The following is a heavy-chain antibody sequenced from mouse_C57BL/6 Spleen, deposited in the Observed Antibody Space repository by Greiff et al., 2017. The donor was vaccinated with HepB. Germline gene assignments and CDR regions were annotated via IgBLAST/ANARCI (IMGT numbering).Heavy chain of an antibody. Sequence: QVHVKQSGAELVRPGASVTLSCKASGYTFTDYEMHWVKQTPVHGLEWIGAIDPETGGTAYNQKFKGKAILTADKSSSTAYMELRSLTSEDSAVDFCTRVGYWGQGTLVTVSA. V-gene: IGHV1-15*01. CDR2: IDPETGGT. J-gene: IGHJ3*01. CDR1: GYTFTDYE. CDR3: TRVGY.